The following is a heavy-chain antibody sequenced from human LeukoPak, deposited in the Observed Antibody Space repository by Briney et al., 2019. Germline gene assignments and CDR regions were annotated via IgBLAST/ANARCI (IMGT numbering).Heavy chain of an antibody. D-gene: IGHD3-3*01. V-gene: IGHV1-8*01. Sequence: ASVKVSCKASGYTFTSYDINWVRQATGRGLEWMGWMNPNSGNTGYAQKFQGRVTMTRNTSISTAYMELSSLRSEDTAVYYCARGHRFLEWVGFDPWGQGTLVTVSS. CDR2: MNPNSGNT. CDR3: ARGHRFLEWVGFDP. J-gene: IGHJ5*02. CDR1: GYTFTSYD.